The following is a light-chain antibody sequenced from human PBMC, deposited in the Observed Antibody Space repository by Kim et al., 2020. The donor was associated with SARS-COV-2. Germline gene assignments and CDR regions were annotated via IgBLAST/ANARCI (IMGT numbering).Light chain of an antibody. Sequence: SYELTQPPSVSVSPGQTASITCSGNRLADKDVCWYQQMPGQSPVLVIYQDTERPSGIPERFSGSNSGNTATLTISGTQAMDDADYYCQVRDSTTAIFGGGTKLTVL. CDR3: QVRDSTTAI. J-gene: IGLJ2*01. CDR2: QDT. V-gene: IGLV3-1*01. CDR1: RLADKD.